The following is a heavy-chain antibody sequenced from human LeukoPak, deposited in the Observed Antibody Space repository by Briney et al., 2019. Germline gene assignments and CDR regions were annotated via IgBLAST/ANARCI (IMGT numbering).Heavy chain of an antibody. D-gene: IGHD2-15*01. CDR2: ISAYNGNT. CDR3: ARSSPQLLLYRIAFGI. V-gene: IGHV1-18*01. CDR1: GYTFTSYG. Sequence: GASVKVSCKASGYTFTSYGISWVRQAPGQGLEWMGWISAYNGNTNYAQKLQGRVTMTTDTSTSTAYMELRSLRSDDTAVYYCARSSPQLLLYRIAFGIWGQGTMVTVSS. J-gene: IGHJ3*02.